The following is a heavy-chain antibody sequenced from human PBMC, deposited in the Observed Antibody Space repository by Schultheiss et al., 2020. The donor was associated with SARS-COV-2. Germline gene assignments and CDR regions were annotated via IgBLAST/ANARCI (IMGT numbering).Heavy chain of an antibody. J-gene: IGHJ4*02. Sequence: GGSLRLSCAASGFSVSCNYMSWVRQAPGKGLEWVSLLSGRGDSTDYADSVKGRFTISRDNAKNSLYLQMNSLRAEDTAVYYCASHRFLYDSSGYTFDYWGQGTLVTVSS. V-gene: IGHV3-21*01. CDR2: LSGRGDST. D-gene: IGHD3-22*01. CDR1: GFSVSCNY. CDR3: ASHRFLYDSSGYTFDY.